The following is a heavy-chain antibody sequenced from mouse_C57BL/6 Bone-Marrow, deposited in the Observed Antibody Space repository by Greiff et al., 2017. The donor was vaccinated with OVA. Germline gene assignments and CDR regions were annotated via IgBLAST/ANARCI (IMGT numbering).Heavy chain of an antibody. CDR3: ARLGDAMDY. Sequence: VMLVESGPGLVAPSPSLSITCTVSGFSLTSYAISWVRQPPGKGLEWLGAIWPGGGTNYNSALKARLSISKDNSKSQVFLKMNSLQTDDTARYYCARLGDAMDYWGQGTSVTVSS. V-gene: IGHV2-9-1*01. D-gene: IGHD4-1*01. CDR1: GFSLTSYA. CDR2: IWPGGGT. J-gene: IGHJ4*01.